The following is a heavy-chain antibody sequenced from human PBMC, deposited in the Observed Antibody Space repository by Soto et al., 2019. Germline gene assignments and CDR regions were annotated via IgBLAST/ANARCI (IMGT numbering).Heavy chain of an antibody. V-gene: IGHV3-73*01. CDR2: IRSRSNGYAT. Sequence: PAWALTLFSPASWVTVSGSVIYWVCRPCGKGLEWVGRIRSRSNGYATAYAPSVSGRFTIARDDSKNTAYLQMNSLKTEDTAVYYCSRPGYSIYDSDYWGQRTLVTVSS. CDR1: WVTVSGSV. D-gene: IGHD5-12*01. CDR3: SRPGYSIYDSDY. J-gene: IGHJ4*02.